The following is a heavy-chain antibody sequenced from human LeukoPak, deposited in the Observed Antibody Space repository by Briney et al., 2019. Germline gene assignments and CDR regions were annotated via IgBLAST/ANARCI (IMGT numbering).Heavy chain of an antibody. CDR3: ARPLMYYYGSETYFWFDP. D-gene: IGHD3-10*01. J-gene: IGHJ5*02. Sequence: GGSLRLSCAASGFTFTTYWMGWVRQAPGKGLEWVANIKQDGSEQYYVDSVKGRFTISRDNAKNSLPLQMNSLRAEDTAVYYCARPLMYYYGSETYFWFDPWGQGTLVIVSS. CDR1: GFTFTTYW. CDR2: IKQDGSEQ. V-gene: IGHV3-7*01.